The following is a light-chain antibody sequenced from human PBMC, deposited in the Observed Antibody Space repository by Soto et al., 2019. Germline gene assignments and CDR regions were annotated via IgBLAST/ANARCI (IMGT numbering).Light chain of an antibody. CDR3: QVWDRNNNHVL. J-gene: IGLJ3*02. CDR2: DDR. V-gene: IGLV3-21*02. Sequence: SYELTQPPSVSVAPGQTAMITCGGNDNGSKSVHWYQQRPGQAPVLVVYDDRDRPSGIPERFSGSNSGSTATLTISRVEAGDEADYYCQVWDRNNNHVLFGGGTKLTVL. CDR1: DNGSKS.